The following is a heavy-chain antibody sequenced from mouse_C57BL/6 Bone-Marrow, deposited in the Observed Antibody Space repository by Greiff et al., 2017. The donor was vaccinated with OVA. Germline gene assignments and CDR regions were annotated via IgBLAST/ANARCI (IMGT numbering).Heavy chain of an antibody. Sequence: QVQLQQSGPELVKPGASVKISCQASGYAFRSSWMNWVKQRPGKGLEWIGRIYPGDGDTNYPGKFKGKATLTADKSSSTAYMQLSSLTSEDSAVYFCARHEDGYYASYFDYWGQGTTLTVSS. D-gene: IGHD2-3*01. CDR3: ARHEDGYYASYFDY. CDR2: IYPGDGDT. J-gene: IGHJ2*01. CDR1: GYAFRSSW. V-gene: IGHV1-82*01.